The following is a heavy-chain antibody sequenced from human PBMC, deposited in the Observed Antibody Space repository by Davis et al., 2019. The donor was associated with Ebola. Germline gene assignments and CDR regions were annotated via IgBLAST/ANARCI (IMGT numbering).Heavy chain of an antibody. Sequence: ASVKVSCKASGYTFTNFSISWMRQAPGQGPEWMGWASPRNGHTNYAQKFLGRVTMTTDTSTSTAYMELMNLRSDDTAVYYCARCDYVWGSSIDYWGQGTLVSVSS. J-gene: IGHJ4*02. CDR1: GYTFTNFS. CDR3: ARCDYVWGSSIDY. D-gene: IGHD3-16*01. V-gene: IGHV1-18*01. CDR2: ASPRNGHT.